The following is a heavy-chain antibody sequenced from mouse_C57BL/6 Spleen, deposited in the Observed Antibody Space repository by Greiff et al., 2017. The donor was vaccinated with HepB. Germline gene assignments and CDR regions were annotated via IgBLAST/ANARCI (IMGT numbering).Heavy chain of an antibody. V-gene: IGHV2-2*01. J-gene: IGHJ2*01. D-gene: IGHD2-4*01. Sequence: VQLQESGPGLVQPSQSLSITCTVSGFSFTSYGVHWVRQSPGKGLEWLGVIWSGGSTDYNAAFISRLSISKDNSKSQVFFKMNSLQADDTAIYYCASYDYDEGVYFDYWGQGTTLTVSS. CDR3: ASYDYDEGVYFDY. CDR1: GFSFTSYG. CDR2: IWSGGST.